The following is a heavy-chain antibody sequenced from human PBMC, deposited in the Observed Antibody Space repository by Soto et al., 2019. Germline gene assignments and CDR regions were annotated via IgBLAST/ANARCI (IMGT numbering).Heavy chain of an antibody. D-gene: IGHD1-1*01. CDR3: ANQSPPWIRFDS. CDR1: GFTFNNYA. V-gene: IGHV3-23*01. CDR2: ISGGGVMT. Sequence: GGSLRLSCAASGFTFNNYAMNWVRQAPGKGLEWVSAISGGGVMTYYADSVKGRFTISRDNSKNTLYLQMNALRAEDTAVYYCANQSPPWIRFDSWGQGTLVTVSS. J-gene: IGHJ4*02.